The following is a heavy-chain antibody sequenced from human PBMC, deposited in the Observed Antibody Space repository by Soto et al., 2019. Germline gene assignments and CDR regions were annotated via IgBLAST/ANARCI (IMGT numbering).Heavy chain of an antibody. D-gene: IGHD6-19*01. J-gene: IGHJ6*02. V-gene: IGHV1-2*04. Sequence: ASVKVSCKASGYTFTGYYMRWVRQAPGQGLEWMGWINPNSGGTNYAQKFQGWVTMTRDTSISTAYMELSRLRSDDTAVYYCAREAVAQVRYYYYGMDVWGQGTTVTVSS. CDR1: GYTFTGYY. CDR3: AREAVAQVRYYYYGMDV. CDR2: INPNSGGT.